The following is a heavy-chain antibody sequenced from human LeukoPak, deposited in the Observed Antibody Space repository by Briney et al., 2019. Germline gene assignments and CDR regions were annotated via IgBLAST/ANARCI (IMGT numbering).Heavy chain of an antibody. D-gene: IGHD3-3*01. CDR1: GGSISSSSYY. Sequence: PSETLSLTCTVSGGSISSSSYYWGWIRQPPGKGLEWIGYIYYSGSTYYNPSLKSRVTISVDTSKNQFSLKLSSVTAADTAVYYCARGAGYDFWSGYPSGRYYYYMDVWGKGTTVTVSS. CDR2: IYYSGST. J-gene: IGHJ6*03. V-gene: IGHV4-31*03. CDR3: ARGAGYDFWSGYPSGRYYYYMDV.